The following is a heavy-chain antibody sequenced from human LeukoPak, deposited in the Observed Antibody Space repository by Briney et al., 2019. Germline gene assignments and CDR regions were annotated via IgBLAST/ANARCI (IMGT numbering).Heavy chain of an antibody. CDR1: GGSTSSSNFY. CDR3: ARGSRITIGQYYYYYMDV. CDR2: IYYSGST. D-gene: IGHD1-1*01. Sequence: SETLSLTCTVSGGSTSSSNFYWGWIRQPPGKGLEWIGSIYYSGSTYYNPSLKSRVTISVDTSKNQFSLKLSSVTAADTAVYYCARGSRITIGQYYYYYMDVWGKGTTVTVSS. J-gene: IGHJ6*03. V-gene: IGHV4-39*07.